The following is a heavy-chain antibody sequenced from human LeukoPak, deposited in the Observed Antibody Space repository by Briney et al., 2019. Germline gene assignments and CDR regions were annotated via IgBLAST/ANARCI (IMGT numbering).Heavy chain of an antibody. V-gene: IGHV1-69*05. CDR1: EGTFSSYA. D-gene: IGHD3-22*01. Sequence: SVKVSCKASEGTFSSYAISWVRQAPGQGLEWMGRIIPIFGTANYAQRFQGRVTITTDESTSTAYMELSSLRSEDTAVYYCARSNAYYYDSSGYRSFDYWGQGTLVTVSS. J-gene: IGHJ4*02. CDR3: ARSNAYYYDSSGYRSFDY. CDR2: IIPIFGTA.